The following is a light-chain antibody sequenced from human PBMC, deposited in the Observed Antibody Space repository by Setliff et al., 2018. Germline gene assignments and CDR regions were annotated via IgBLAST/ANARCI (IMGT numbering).Light chain of an antibody. CDR2: DVS. Sequence: QSALTQPASVSGSPGQSITISCTGASSDVGGYNFVSWYQQHPGKAPQLIIYDVSNRPSGVSSRFSGSKSGNTASLTISGLQAEDEADYYCTSYTSSITYVFGTGTKVTVL. V-gene: IGLV2-14*03. CDR3: TSYTSSITYV. CDR1: SSDVGGYNF. J-gene: IGLJ1*01.